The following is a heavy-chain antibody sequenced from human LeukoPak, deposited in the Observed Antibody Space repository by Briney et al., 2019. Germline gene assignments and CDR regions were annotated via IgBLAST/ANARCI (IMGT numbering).Heavy chain of an antibody. CDR2: IYSGGST. J-gene: IGHJ6*02. D-gene: IGHD3-22*01. Sequence: GGSLRLSCAASGFTVSSNYMSWVRQAPGKGLEWVSVIYSGGSTYYADSVKGRFTISRDNSKNTLYLQMNSLRAEDTAVYYCARGPNYYDGSGYYFHYYYYYGMDVWGQGTTVTVSS. CDR3: ARGPNYYDGSGYYFHYYYYYGMDV. CDR1: GFTVSSNY. V-gene: IGHV3-66*01.